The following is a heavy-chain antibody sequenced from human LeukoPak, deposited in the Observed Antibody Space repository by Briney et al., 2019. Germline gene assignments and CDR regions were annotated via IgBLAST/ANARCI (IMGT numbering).Heavy chain of an antibody. D-gene: IGHD3-10*01. CDR1: GFTFSSYG. CDR3: AKDNPQKLLWFGESFDY. Sequence: GGSLRLSCAASGFTFSSYGMHWVRQAPGKGLEWVAFIRYDGSNKYYADSVTGRFTISRDNSKNTLYLQMNSLRAEDTAVYYCAKDNPQKLLWFGESFDYWGQGTLVTVSS. CDR2: IRYDGSNK. J-gene: IGHJ4*02. V-gene: IGHV3-30*02.